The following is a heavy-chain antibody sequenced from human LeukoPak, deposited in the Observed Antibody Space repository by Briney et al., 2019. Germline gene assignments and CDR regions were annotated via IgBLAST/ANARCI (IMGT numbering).Heavy chain of an antibody. V-gene: IGHV3-9*01. CDR1: GFSFDDYA. CDR2: ISWNSGSE. CDR3: AKDGRPDTYGIFDL. J-gene: IGHJ4*01. Sequence: GGSLRLSCAASGFSFDDYAMHWLRQVPGKGLQWVSGISWNSGSEGYADSVKGRFTISRDNAKNSLYLQINSLRAEDTAFYYCAKDGRPDTYGIFDLWGHGTLVTVSS. D-gene: IGHD1-1*01.